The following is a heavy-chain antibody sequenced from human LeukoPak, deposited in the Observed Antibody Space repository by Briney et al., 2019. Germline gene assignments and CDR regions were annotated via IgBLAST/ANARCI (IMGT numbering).Heavy chain of an antibody. CDR2: IYYSGST. D-gene: IGHD3-3*01. V-gene: IGHV4-39*07. J-gene: IGHJ4*02. CDR1: GGSISSSSYY. CDR3: ARGLYDFWSGYYDY. Sequence: SETLSLTCTVSGGSISSSSYYWGWTRQPPGKGLEWIGSIYYSGSTYYNPSLKSRVTISVDTSKNQFSLKLSSVTAADTAVYYCARGLYDFWSGYYDYWGQGTLVTVSS.